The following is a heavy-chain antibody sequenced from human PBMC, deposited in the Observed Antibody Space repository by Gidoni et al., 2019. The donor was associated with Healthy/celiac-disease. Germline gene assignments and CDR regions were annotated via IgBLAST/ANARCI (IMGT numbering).Heavy chain of an antibody. J-gene: IGHJ4*02. CDR2: ISYNGSNK. V-gene: IGHV3-30*18. D-gene: IGHD6-19*01. CDR1: GFTFSSYG. CDR3: AKDLAVAGSFDY. Sequence: QVQLVESGGDVVQPGRSLRLSCAASGFTFSSYGMHWVRQAPGKGLAWVAVISYNGSNKYYADSVKGRFTISRDNSKNTLYLQMNSLRAEDTAVYYCAKDLAVAGSFDYWGQGTLVTVSS.